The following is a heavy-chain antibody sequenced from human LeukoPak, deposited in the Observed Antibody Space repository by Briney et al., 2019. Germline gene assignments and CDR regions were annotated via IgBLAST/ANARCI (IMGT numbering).Heavy chain of an antibody. V-gene: IGHV5-51*01. CDR3: ARGGRMITFGGPIDY. D-gene: IGHD3-16*01. Sequence: GESLKISCKGSGYSFTSYWIGWVRQMPGKGLEWIGIIYPGDSDTRYSPSFQGQVTISADKSISTAYLQWSSLKASDTAMYYCARGGRMITFGGPIDYWGQGTLVTVSS. CDR1: GYSFTSYW. J-gene: IGHJ4*02. CDR2: IYPGDSDT.